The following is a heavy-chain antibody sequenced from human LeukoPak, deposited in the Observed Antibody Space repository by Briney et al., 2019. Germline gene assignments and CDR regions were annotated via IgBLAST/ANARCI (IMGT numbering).Heavy chain of an antibody. CDR2: MNPSSGNT. V-gene: IGHV1-8*03. CDR3: ARGPLPSSNYGYYYYYYMDV. Sequence: ASVKVSCKASGYTFTSYDINWVRQATGQGLEWMGWMNPSSGNTGYAQKFQGRVTITRNTSISTAYTELSSLRSEDTAVYYCARGPLPSSNYGYYYYYYMDVWGKGTTVTVSS. CDR1: GYTFTSYD. D-gene: IGHD4-11*01. J-gene: IGHJ6*03.